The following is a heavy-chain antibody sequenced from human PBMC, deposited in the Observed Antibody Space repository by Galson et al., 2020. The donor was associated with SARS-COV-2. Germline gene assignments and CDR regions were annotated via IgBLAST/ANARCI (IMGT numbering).Heavy chain of an antibody. CDR2: INPNSGGT. J-gene: IGHJ5*02. CDR1: GYTFTDYY. CDR3: ARGEVQLWLSENNWFDP. Sequence: ASVKVSCKASGYTFTDYYMHWVRQAPGQGLEWMAWINPNSGGTFYAQKFQGRVTMTSDTSISTAYMELSRLKSDDTAVYYCARGEVQLWLSENNWFDPWGQGTLVTVSA. V-gene: IGHV1-2*02. D-gene: IGHD5-18*01.